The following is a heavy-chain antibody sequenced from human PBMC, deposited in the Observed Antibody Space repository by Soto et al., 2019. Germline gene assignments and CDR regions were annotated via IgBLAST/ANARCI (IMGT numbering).Heavy chain of an antibody. V-gene: IGHV4-34*01. J-gene: IGHJ5*02. D-gene: IGHD4-17*01. Sequence: SETLSLTCAVYGGSFSGYYWSWIRQPPGKGLEWIGEINHSGSTTYNPSLKSRVTISVDTSKNQFSLKLSSVTAADTAVYYCARGPHFPTVTKAGIWFDPWGQGTLVTVSS. CDR2: INHSGST. CDR3: ARGPHFPTVTKAGIWFDP. CDR1: GGSFSGYY.